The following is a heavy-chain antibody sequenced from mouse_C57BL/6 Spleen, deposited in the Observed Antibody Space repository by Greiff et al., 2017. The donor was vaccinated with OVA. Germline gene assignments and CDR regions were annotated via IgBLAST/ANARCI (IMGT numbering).Heavy chain of an antibody. D-gene: IGHD1-1*01. J-gene: IGHJ2*01. Sequence: QVQLKQPGAELVKPGASVKLSCKASGYTFTSYWMQWVKQRPGQGLEWIGEIDPSDSYTNYNQKFKGKATLTVDTSSSTAYMQLSSLTSEDSAVYYCARRLLRSYFDYWGQGTTLTVSS. CDR2: IDPSDSYT. V-gene: IGHV1-50*01. CDR3: ARRLLRSYFDY. CDR1: GYTFTSYW.